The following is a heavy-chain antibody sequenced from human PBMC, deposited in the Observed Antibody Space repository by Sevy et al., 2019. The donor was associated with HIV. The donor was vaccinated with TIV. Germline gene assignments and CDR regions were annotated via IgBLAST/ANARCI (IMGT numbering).Heavy chain of an antibody. V-gene: IGHV1-18*01. J-gene: IGHJ4*02. CDR3: ARGYCSGGLCYPGGY. CDR2: INTFTGDT. D-gene: IGHD2-15*01. Sequence: ASVKVSCEASGYTFSTYGINWVRQAPGQGLEWMGWINTFTGDTNYLQKLQDRVTMTKDTSTSTVYMELRSLRSDDTALYYCARGYCSGGLCYPGGYWGQGTLVTVSS. CDR1: GYTFSTYG.